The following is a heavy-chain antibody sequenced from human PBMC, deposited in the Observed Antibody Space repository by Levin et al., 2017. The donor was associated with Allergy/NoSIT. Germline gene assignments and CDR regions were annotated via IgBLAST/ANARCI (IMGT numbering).Heavy chain of an antibody. V-gene: IGHV3-21*01. J-gene: IGHJ6*02. CDR2: ISSRSGYI. CDR1: GFTFSGSS. CDR3: AKVYCGGDCYPSGYYYALDV. Sequence: PWGSLRLSCAASGFTFSGSSMNWVRQAPGKGLEWVSSISSRSGYIYYADSVKGRFTISRDNAKSSLYLQMNSLRVEDTAVYYCAKVYCGGDCYPSGYYYALDVWGQGTTVTVSS. D-gene: IGHD2-21*02.